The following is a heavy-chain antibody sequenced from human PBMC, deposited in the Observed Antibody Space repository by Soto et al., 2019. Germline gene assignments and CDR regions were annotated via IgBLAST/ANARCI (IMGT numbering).Heavy chain of an antibody. J-gene: IGHJ4*02. CDR1: GYTFTSYD. CDR2: MNPNSGNT. CDR3: AIFGGSVPV. Sequence: ASVKVSCKASGYTFTSYDINWVRQATGQRLEWMGWMNPNSGNTGYAQKFQGRVTITTNTSISTAYMDLSSLRSEDPAVYYCAIFGGSVPVWGQGTLVTVSS. V-gene: IGHV1-8*01. D-gene: IGHD3-16*01.